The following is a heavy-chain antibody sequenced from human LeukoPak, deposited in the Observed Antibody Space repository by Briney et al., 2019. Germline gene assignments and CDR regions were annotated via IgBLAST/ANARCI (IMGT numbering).Heavy chain of an antibody. CDR1: GYSFTSYW. CDR2: IYPGDSDT. J-gene: IGHJ6*02. V-gene: IGHV5-51*01. CDR3: ARHRKESLAGSTCPAATVYYYYYGMDV. Sequence: GESLKISCKGSGYSFTSYWIGWVRQMPGKGLEWMGIIYPGDSDTRYSPSFQGQVTISADKSISTAYLQWSSLKASDTAMYYCARHRKESLAGSTCPAATVYYYYYGMDVWGQGTTVTVSS. D-gene: IGHD2-2*01.